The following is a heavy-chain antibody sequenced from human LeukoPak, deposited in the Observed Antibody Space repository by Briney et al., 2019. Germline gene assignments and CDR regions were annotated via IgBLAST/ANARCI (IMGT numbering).Heavy chain of an antibody. CDR3: ARYYDFWSGYWSTDYYYYMDV. CDR2: ISSSSSTI. D-gene: IGHD3-3*01. J-gene: IGHJ6*03. CDR1: GFTFSSYS. V-gene: IGHV3-48*01. Sequence: VVSLRLSCAASGFTFSSYSMNWVRQAPGKGLEWVSYISSSSSTIYYAESVKGRFTISRDNAKNSLYLQMNSLRAEDTAAYYCARYYDFWSGYWSTDYYYYMDVWGKGTTVTVSS.